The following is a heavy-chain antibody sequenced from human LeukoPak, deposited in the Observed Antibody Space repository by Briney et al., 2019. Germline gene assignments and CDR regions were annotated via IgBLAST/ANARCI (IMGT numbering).Heavy chain of an antibody. D-gene: IGHD2-15*01. CDR3: ASVASGRTTYAFDI. V-gene: IGHV1-2*02. J-gene: IGHJ3*02. CDR1: GYTFTDYY. CDR2: INPNSGGT. Sequence: GASVKVSCKASGYTFTDYYLHWVRQAPGQGLEWMGWINPNSGGTNYAQKFQGRVTMTRDTSISTAYMELSRLRSDDTAVYYCASVASGRTTYAFDIWGQGTMVTVSS.